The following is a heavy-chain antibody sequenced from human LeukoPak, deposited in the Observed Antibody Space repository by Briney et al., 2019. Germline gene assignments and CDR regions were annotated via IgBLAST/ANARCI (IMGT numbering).Heavy chain of an antibody. V-gene: IGHV3-66*01. CDR1: GFTFSSNY. D-gene: IGHD6-19*01. J-gene: IGHJ4*02. CDR3: ARDLAVAGTRTFDY. Sequence: PGGSLRLSCAASGFTFSSNYMSWVRQAPGKGLEWVSVIYSGGSTYYADSVKGRFTISRDNSKNTLHLQMNSLRPEDTAVYYCARDLAVAGTRTFDYWGQGTPVTVSS. CDR2: IYSGGST.